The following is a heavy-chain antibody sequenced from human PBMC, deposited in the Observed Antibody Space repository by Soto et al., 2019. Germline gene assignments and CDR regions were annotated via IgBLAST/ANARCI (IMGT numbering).Heavy chain of an antibody. V-gene: IGHV3-48*02. CDR1: GFPFSIYT. J-gene: IGHJ3*02. CDR2: IYTGSTTM. Sequence: GGSLRLSCAASGFPFSIYTMNWVRQAPGKGLEWLSFIYTGSTTMTYADSVKGRFTISRDDAKNSLFLQMDSLRDEDTAVYYCVRDHLWAFDIWGQGTLVTVSS. D-gene: IGHD2-21*01. CDR3: VRDHLWAFDI.